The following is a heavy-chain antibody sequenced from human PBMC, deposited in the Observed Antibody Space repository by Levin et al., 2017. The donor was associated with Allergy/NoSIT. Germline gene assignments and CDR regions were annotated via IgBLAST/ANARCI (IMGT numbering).Heavy chain of an antibody. D-gene: IGHD6-13*01. Sequence: GESLKISCVASGITFSNAWLSWSRQAPGKGLEWVGRIKSKTDGGTVEYAAPVKGRFTISRDDSKNTLYLQMNSLQTEDTAVYFCTPYSSSWYYFDYWGQGTLVTVSS. CDR1: GITFSNAW. V-gene: IGHV3-15*01. CDR3: TPYSSSWYYFDY. CDR2: IKSKTDGGTV. J-gene: IGHJ4*02.